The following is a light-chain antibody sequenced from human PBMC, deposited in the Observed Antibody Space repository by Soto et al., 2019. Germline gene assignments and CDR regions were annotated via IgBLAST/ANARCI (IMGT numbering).Light chain of an antibody. Sequence: DIQMTQSPSTLSASVGDRVTISCRASQSIGRWLAWYQQKPGKAPKILIYDAPNLEGGVPSRFSGSGSGTEFTLTISSLQPDDFATYYCQQYNRYWTFGQGTKVDIK. CDR3: QQYNRYWT. J-gene: IGKJ1*01. V-gene: IGKV1-5*01. CDR2: DAP. CDR1: QSIGRW.